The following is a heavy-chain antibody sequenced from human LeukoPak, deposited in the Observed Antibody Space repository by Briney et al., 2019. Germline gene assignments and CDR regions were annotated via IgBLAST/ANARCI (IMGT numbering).Heavy chain of an antibody. CDR2: ISYDGSNK. V-gene: IGHV3-30-3*01. CDR3: VRDVEL. Sequence: PGGSLRLSCAASGFTFSSYAMRWVRQAPGKGLEWVAVISYDGSNKYYADSVKGRFTVSRDNSKNTLYLQMNSLRAEDTAVYYCVRDVELWGQGTLVTVSS. D-gene: IGHD3-10*01. CDR1: GFTFSSYA. J-gene: IGHJ4*02.